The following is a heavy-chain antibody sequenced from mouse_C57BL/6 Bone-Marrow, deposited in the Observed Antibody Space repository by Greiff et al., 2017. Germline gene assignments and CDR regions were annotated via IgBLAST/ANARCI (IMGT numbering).Heavy chain of an antibody. J-gene: IGHJ3*01. V-gene: IGHV1-64*01. CDR3: ARSPSVDYYGSGAWFAY. Sequence: QVQLQQPGAELVKPGASVTLSCKASGYTFTSYWMHWVKQRPGQGLEWIGMIHPKSGSTNYNEKFKSKATLTVDKSSSTAYMQLRSLTSEDSAVYYCARSPSVDYYGSGAWFAYWGQGTLVTVSA. D-gene: IGHD1-1*01. CDR2: IHPKSGST. CDR1: GYTFTSYW.